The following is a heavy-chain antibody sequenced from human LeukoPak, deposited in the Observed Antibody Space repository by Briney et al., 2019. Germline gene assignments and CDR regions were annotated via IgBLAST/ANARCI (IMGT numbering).Heavy chain of an antibody. Sequence: GRSLRLSCAASGFTFSSYGMHWVRQAPGKGLEWVAVISYDGSNKYYADSVKGRFTISRDNSKNTLYLQMNSLRAEDTAVYYCAKDGDYGDSPDYWGQGTLVTVSS. CDR3: AKDGDYGDSPDY. CDR2: ISYDGSNK. CDR1: GFTFSSYG. D-gene: IGHD4-17*01. J-gene: IGHJ4*02. V-gene: IGHV3-30*18.